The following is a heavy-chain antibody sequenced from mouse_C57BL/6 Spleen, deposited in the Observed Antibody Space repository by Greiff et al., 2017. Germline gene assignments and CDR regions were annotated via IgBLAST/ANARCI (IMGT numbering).Heavy chain of an antibody. CDR3: AKKGEYDYYAMDY. D-gene: IGHD2-10*02. J-gene: IGHJ4*01. V-gene: IGHV2-5*01. CDR1: GFSLTSYG. Sequence: QVQLKESGPGLVQPSHSLSITCTVSGFSLTSYGVHWVRQSPGKGLEWLGVIWRGGSTDYNAAFMSRLSITKDNSKSQVFFKMNSLQADDTATYYCAKKGEYDYYAMDYWGQGTSVTVSS. CDR2: IWRGGST.